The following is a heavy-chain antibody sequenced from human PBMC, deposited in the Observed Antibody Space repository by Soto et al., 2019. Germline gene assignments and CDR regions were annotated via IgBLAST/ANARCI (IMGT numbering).Heavy chain of an antibody. J-gene: IGHJ6*03. D-gene: IGHD6-13*01. CDR2: INPNSGGT. CDR3: ARVVAAAGTGGEYYYYYMDV. V-gene: IGHV1-2*04. Sequence: GASVKVSCKASGYTFTGYYMHWVRQAPGQGLEWMGWINPNSGGTNYAQKFQGWVTMTRDTSISTAYMELSRLRSDDTAVYYCARVVAAAGTGGEYYYYYMDVWGKGTTVTVSS. CDR1: GYTFTGYY.